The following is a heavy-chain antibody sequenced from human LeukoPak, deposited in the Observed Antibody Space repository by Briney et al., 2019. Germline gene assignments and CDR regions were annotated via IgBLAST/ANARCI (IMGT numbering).Heavy chain of an antibody. V-gene: IGHV1-69*04. CDR1: GGTFSSYA. CDR2: IIPILGIA. CDR3: AREVIGSGSYSNLDY. Sequence: VASVKVSCKASGGTFSSYAISWVRQAPGQGLEWVGRIIPILGIANYAQKLQGRVTITADKSTSTAYMELSSLRSEDTAVYYCAREVIGSGSYSNLDYWGQGTLVTVSS. J-gene: IGHJ4*02. D-gene: IGHD3-10*01.